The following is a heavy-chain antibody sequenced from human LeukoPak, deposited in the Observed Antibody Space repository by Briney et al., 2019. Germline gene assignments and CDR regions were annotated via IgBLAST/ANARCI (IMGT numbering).Heavy chain of an antibody. J-gene: IGHJ5*02. CDR3: ARDGRHRYYYDSSGFYGSWFDP. CDR2: ISGYDGNT. CDR1: GYTFTSYG. Sequence: ASVKVSCKASGYTFTSYGISWVRQAPGQGLEWMGWISGYDGNTKNAQKLQGRVTMTTDTSTSTAYMELRSLRSDDTAVYYCARDGRHRYYYDSSGFYGSWFDPWGQGTLVTVSS. V-gene: IGHV1-18*01. D-gene: IGHD3-22*01.